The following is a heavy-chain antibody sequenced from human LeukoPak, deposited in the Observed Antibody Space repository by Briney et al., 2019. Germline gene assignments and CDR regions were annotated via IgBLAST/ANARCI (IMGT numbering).Heavy chain of an antibody. D-gene: IGHD4-23*01. J-gene: IGHJ4*02. V-gene: IGHV3-7*01. Sequence: GGSLRLSCAASGFTFSSYWMNWVRQGPGKGLEWVANINQDGSAKYYVDSVKGRFTFSRDNATNSLFLQMNSLRAEDTAVYYCARDVHGGAFDYWGQGTLVTVSS. CDR2: INQDGSAK. CDR3: ARDVHGGAFDY. CDR1: GFTFSSYW.